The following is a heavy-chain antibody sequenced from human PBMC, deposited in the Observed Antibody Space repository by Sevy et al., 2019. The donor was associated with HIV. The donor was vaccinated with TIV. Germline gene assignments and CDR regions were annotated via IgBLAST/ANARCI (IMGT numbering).Heavy chain of an antibody. J-gene: IGHJ4*02. Sequence: SETLSLTCTVSGVSISSSSYYWGWIRQPPGKGREWIGSICYSGSTYDNPSLESRVTICVDTSKNQFSLTLSSVTAADTAVYYCASPLLYWLYWGQGTLVTVSS. CDR2: ICYSGST. CDR3: ASPLLYWLY. D-gene: IGHD2-8*02. V-gene: IGHV4-39*01. CDR1: GVSISSSSYY.